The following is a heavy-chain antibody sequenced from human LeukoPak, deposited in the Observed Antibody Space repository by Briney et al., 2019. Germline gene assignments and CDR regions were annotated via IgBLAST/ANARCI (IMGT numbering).Heavy chain of an antibody. V-gene: IGHV3-7*01. Sequence: PGWALRLSGATSGCTFRRHWMSWVRQAPGKGLEWLANINQDGSGKYYVDSVKGRFTISRDNAKNSLYLQMNSLRSEDTAIYYCAEGTTGWGQGTLVTVSS. CDR1: GCTFRRHW. CDR3: AEGTTG. CDR2: INQDGSGK. D-gene: IGHD1-1*01. J-gene: IGHJ1*01.